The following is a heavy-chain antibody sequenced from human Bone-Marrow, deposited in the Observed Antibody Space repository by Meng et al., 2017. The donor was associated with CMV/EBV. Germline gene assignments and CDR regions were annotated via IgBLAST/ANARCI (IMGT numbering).Heavy chain of an antibody. D-gene: IGHD2-15*01. CDR1: YTFNSYD. CDR2: MNPNSGNT. J-gene: IGHJ4*02. V-gene: IGHV1-8*01. Sequence: YTFNSYDINWVRQATGQGLEWMGWMNPNSGNTGYAQKFQGRVTMTRNTSISTAYMELSSLRSEDTAVYYCARGSYCSGGSCYWGADYWGQGTLVTVSS. CDR3: ARGSYCSGGSCYWGADY.